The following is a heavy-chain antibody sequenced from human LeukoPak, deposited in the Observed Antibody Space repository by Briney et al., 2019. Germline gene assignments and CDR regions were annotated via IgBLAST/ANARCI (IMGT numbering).Heavy chain of an antibody. J-gene: IGHJ5*02. Sequence: SETLSLTCTVSGGSISSYYWSWIRQPPGKGLEWIGYIYYSGSTNYNPSLKSRVTISVDTSKNQFSLKLSSVTAADTAVYYCARGGGSGSYDWFDPWGQGTLVTVSS. D-gene: IGHD3-10*01. CDR2: IYYSGST. CDR3: ARGGGSGSYDWFDP. V-gene: IGHV4-59*08. CDR1: GGSISSYY.